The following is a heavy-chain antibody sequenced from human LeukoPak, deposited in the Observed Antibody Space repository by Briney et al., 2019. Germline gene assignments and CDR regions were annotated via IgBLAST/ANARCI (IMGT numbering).Heavy chain of an antibody. V-gene: IGHV3-23*01. Sequence: PGGSLRLSCAASGFTFSSYAMSWVRQAPGKGLEWVSVIGGSGGSTYYADSVKGRFTISRDNSKNTLYLQMSSLRAEDTAVYCCARDSSGWPPYFDYWGQGALVTVSS. CDR2: IGGSGGST. CDR3: ARDSSGWPPYFDY. J-gene: IGHJ4*02. CDR1: GFTFSSYA. D-gene: IGHD6-19*01.